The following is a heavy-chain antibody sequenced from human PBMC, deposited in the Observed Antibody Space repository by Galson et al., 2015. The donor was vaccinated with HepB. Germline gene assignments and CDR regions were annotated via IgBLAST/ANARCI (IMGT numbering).Heavy chain of an antibody. CDR3: AHQRHDAAGIYYYYYGMDV. J-gene: IGHJ6*02. Sequence: CAISGDSVSSNSAAWNWIRQSPSRGLEWLGRTYYRSKWYNDYAVSVKSRITINPDTSKNQFSLQLNSVTPEDTAVYYCAHQRHDAAGIYYYYYGMDVWGQGTTVTVSS. CDR1: GDSVSSNSAA. CDR2: TYYRSKWYN. V-gene: IGHV6-1*01. D-gene: IGHD6-13*01.